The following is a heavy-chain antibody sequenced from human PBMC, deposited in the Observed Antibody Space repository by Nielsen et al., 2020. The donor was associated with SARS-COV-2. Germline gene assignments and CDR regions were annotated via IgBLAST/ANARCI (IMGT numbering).Heavy chain of an antibody. CDR2: IWYDGSNK. V-gene: IGHV3-30*02. J-gene: IGHJ4*02. Sequence: GESLKISCAASGFTFSSYGMHWVRQAPGKGLEWVAVIWYDGSNKYYADSVKGRFTISRDNSKNTLYLQMNSLRAEDTAVYYCAKAWKYSSGWYRPGEIDYWGQGTLVTVSS. CDR3: AKAWKYSSGWYRPGEIDY. D-gene: IGHD6-19*01. CDR1: GFTFSSYG.